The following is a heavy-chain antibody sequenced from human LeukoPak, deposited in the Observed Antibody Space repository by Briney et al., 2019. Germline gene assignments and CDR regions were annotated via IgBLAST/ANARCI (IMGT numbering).Heavy chain of an antibody. V-gene: IGHV3-21*01. J-gene: IGHJ4*02. D-gene: IGHD1-26*01. CDR1: GFTFSSYS. Sequence: GGSLRLSCAASGFTFSSYSMNWVRQAPGKGLEWVSSISSSSSYIYYADSVKGRFTISRDNAKNSLYLQMNSLRAEDTAVYYCARFEIRGSHLGGIDYWGQGTLVTVSS. CDR2: ISSSSSYI. CDR3: ARFEIRGSHLGGIDY.